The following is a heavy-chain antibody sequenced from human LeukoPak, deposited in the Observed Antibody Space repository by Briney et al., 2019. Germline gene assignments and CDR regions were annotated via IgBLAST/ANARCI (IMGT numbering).Heavy chain of an antibody. D-gene: IGHD3-9*01. CDR3: AKTLRYFDWPPEGDY. CDR1: GFTFSDSS. CDR2: ISSSSTTI. V-gene: IGHV3-48*01. Sequence: GGSLRLSCTASGFTFSDSSMNWVRQAPGKGLEWLSYISSSSTTIYYADSVKGRFSISRDDAKNSLYLQMNSLRAEDTAVYYCAKTLRYFDWPPEGDYWGQGTLVTVSS. J-gene: IGHJ4*02.